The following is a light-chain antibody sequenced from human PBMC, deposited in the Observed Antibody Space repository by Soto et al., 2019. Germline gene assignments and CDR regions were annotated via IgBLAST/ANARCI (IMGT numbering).Light chain of an antibody. Sequence: QLVLTQPASVSGSPGQSITIACTGTSSDIGAYKYVSWYQQHPGKAPKLIILEVVNRPSGVSDRFSGSKSGNTASLTISGLQADDEADYYCSSYSSSTTVLFGGGTKVTVL. V-gene: IGLV2-14*01. CDR1: SSDIGAYKY. CDR3: SSYSSSTTVL. J-gene: IGLJ2*01. CDR2: EVV.